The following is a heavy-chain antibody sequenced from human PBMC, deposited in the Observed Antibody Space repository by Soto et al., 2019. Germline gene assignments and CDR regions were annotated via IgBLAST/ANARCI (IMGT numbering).Heavy chain of an antibody. V-gene: IGHV4-34*01. D-gene: IGHD5-12*01. CDR3: ARGQEGVVATH. CDR2: VKDGGHA. Sequence: QVQLQQWGAGLLKPSETLSLNCAVTGGSLSGYYWSWIRQPPGKGLEWIGEVKDGGHANYSPSLRGXXTXSLXTSNNQFLLRLHSVTAADTGVYYCARGQEGVVATHWDQGSLVTVSS. CDR1: GGSLSGYY. J-gene: IGHJ4*02.